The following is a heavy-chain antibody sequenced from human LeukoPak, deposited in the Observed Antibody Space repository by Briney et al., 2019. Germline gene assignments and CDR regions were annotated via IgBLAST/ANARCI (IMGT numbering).Heavy chain of an antibody. J-gene: IGHJ1*01. Sequence: GASVTVSCQGSRYTLTHYYIHWVRQPPGQGLEWVGWINPNSGGSNYPQKFQGRVTMTRDTSIRTAYMELSRLSADGGPVYFCAGHAYYYRSGYYSSEYLQHLGQGSLVTVSS. CDR2: INPNSGGS. D-gene: IGHD3-22*01. CDR1: RYTLTHYY. V-gene: IGHV1-2*02. CDR3: AGHAYYYRSGYYSSEYLQH.